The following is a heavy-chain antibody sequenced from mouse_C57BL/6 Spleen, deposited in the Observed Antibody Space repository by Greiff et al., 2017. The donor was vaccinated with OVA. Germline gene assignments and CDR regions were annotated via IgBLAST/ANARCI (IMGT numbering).Heavy chain of an antibody. CDR3: ARDYYGSSVWYFDV. CDR1: GFTFSSYA. D-gene: IGHD1-1*01. CDR2: ISDGGSYT. V-gene: IGHV5-4*01. J-gene: IGHJ1*03. Sequence: DVKLQESGGGLVKPGGSLKLSCAASGFTFSSYAMSWVRQTPEKRLEWVATISDGGSYTYYPDNVKGRFTISRDNAKNNLYLQMSHLKSEDTAMYYCARDYYGSSVWYFDVWGTGTTVTVSS.